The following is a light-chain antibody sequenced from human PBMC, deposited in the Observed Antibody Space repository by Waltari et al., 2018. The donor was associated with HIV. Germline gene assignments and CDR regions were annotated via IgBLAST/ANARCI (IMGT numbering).Light chain of an antibody. V-gene: IGLV2-23*02. CDR1: SSDVGGYNL. J-gene: IGLJ2*01. CDR3: CAYAGSTTDVI. CDR2: EVS. Sequence: QSALTQPASVSGSPGQSITISCTGTSSDVGGYNLVSWYQQHPGKAPKHMIYEVSKRPAGGSNRVSGSKSGTAASLTISGLQAEDEADYYCCAYAGSTTDVIFGGGTKLTVL.